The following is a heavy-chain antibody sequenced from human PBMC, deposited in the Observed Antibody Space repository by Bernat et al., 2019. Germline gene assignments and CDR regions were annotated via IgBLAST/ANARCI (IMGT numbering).Heavy chain of an antibody. J-gene: IGHJ2*01. D-gene: IGHD6-13*01. Sequence: QVQLVESGGGVVQPGRSLRLSCAASGFTFSSYGMHWVRQAPGKGLEWVAVIWYDGSNKYYADSVKGRFTISRDNSKNTLYLQMNSLRAEDTAVYYCAKASYSSSWENWYFDLWGRGTLVTVSS. CDR3: AKASYSSSWENWYFDL. CDR1: GFTFSSYG. CDR2: IWYDGSNK. V-gene: IGHV3-33*06.